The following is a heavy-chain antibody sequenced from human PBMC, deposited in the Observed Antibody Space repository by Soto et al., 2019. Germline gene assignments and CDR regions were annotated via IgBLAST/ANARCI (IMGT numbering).Heavy chain of an antibody. CDR2: IYYSGIT. CDR3: ARDRLMATAGTARHYFGLDV. Sequence: PSETLSLTCTVSGGSIRSGGYYWSWVPQSPRRGPEWIGNIYYSGITYYNPSLKSRLTISVDTSKNQFSLNLSSVTAADTAVYYCARDRLMATAGTARHYFGLDVWGQGTTVTVSS. CDR1: GGSIRSGGYY. V-gene: IGHV4-31*03. D-gene: IGHD5-18*01. J-gene: IGHJ6*02.